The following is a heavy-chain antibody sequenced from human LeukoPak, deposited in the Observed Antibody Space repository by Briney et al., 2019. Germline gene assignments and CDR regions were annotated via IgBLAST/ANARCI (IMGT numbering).Heavy chain of an antibody. CDR3: ARDLGLYSSGWGGIFDY. J-gene: IGHJ4*02. Sequence: GASVKVSCKASGYTFTSYYMHWVRQAPGQGLEWMGIINPSGGSTSYAQKFQGRVTMTRDTSTSTVYMELSSLRSEDTAVYYRARDLGLYSSGWGGIFDYWGQGTLVTVSS. CDR1: GYTFTSYY. D-gene: IGHD6-19*01. CDR2: INPSGGST. V-gene: IGHV1-46*01.